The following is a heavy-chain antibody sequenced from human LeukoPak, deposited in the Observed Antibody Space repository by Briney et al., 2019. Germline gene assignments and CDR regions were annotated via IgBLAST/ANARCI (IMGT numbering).Heavy chain of an antibody. CDR2: INKDGSEE. J-gene: IGHJ4*02. V-gene: IGHV3-7*04. Sequence: PGGSLRLACAASGFTFSTYWMNWVRQAPGKGLEWVANINKDGSEEYYVDSVKGRFTISRDNAKNSLYLQMSSLRPDDTAVYHCVRGWGYLDFWGQGTLVTVSS. D-gene: IGHD7-27*01. CDR3: VRGWGYLDF. CDR1: GFTFSTYW.